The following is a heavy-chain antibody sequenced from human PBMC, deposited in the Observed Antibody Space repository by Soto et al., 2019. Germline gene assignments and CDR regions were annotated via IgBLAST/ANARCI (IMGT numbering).Heavy chain of an antibody. CDR2: ISGSGGNT. Sequence: EVQLLESGGGLVQPGGSLRLSCAASGFTFSSYVMNWVRQAPGKGLEWVSGISGSGGNTYYADSVKGRFTISRDNSKNPRSLQMNSPRAEDTAVYYCARGPRAPPPHDYGMDVWGQGTTVTVSS. CDR1: GFTFSSYV. CDR3: ARGPRAPPPHDYGMDV. J-gene: IGHJ6*02. V-gene: IGHV3-23*01.